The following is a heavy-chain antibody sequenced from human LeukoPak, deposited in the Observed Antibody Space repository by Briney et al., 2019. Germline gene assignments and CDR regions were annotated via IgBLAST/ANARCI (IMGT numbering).Heavy chain of an antibody. CDR3: ARSHYYDGSDLYYYYAMDV. D-gene: IGHD3-22*01. Sequence: PGGSLRLSCAASGFTFSNYAMSWVRQGPGKGLVWVSRISTDGSSTRYADSLKGRFTISRDNAKNTLSLQMNSLRAEDTAVYYCARSHYYDGSDLYYYYAMDVWGQGTTVTVSS. J-gene: IGHJ6*02. CDR1: GFTFSNYA. V-gene: IGHV3-74*01. CDR2: ISTDGSST.